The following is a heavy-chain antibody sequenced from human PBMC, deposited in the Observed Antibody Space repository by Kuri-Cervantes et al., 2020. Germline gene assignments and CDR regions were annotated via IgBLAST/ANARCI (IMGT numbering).Heavy chain of an antibody. CDR3: ATEGYCSGGSCNY. J-gene: IGHJ4*02. Sequence: SETLSLTCAVYGGSFSGYYWSWTRQPPGKGLEWIGEINHSGSTNYNPSLKSRVTISVDTSKNQFSLKLSSVTAADTAVYYCATEGYCSGGSCNYWGQGTLVTVSS. V-gene: IGHV4-34*01. CDR1: GGSFSGYY. D-gene: IGHD2-15*01. CDR2: INHSGST.